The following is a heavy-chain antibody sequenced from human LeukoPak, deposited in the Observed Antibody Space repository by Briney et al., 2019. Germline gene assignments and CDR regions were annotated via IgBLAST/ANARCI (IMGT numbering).Heavy chain of an antibody. CDR1: GFTFSSYG. Sequence: GGSLRLSCAASGFTFSSYGMHWVRQAPGKGLEWVAVISYDGSNKYYADSVKDRFTISRDNSKNTLYLQMNSLRAEDTAVYYCAKDYYYDSSRGSYYFDYWGQGTLVTVSS. V-gene: IGHV3-30*18. CDR2: ISYDGSNK. CDR3: AKDYYYDSSRGSYYFDY. J-gene: IGHJ4*02. D-gene: IGHD3-22*01.